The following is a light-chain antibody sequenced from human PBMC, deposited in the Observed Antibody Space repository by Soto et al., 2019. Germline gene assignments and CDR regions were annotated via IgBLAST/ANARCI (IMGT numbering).Light chain of an antibody. CDR2: DVT. Sequence: QSALTQPASVSGSPGQSITISCTGTSSDVGGYNFVSWYQQHPGKAPKLMIYDVTNRPSGVSNRFSGSKSGNTASLTISGLQAEDEADYYCLSYSSSTSPYVLGTATKLT. CDR3: LSYSSSTSPYV. CDR1: SSDVGGYNF. V-gene: IGLV2-14*01. J-gene: IGLJ1*01.